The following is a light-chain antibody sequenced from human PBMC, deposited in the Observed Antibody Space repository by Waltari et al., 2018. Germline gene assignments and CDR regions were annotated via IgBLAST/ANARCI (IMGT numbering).Light chain of an antibody. CDR1: QSLGSN. Sequence: EIEMTQSPATLSVSPGERATLSCRASQSLGSNLAWYQQKPGQAPRLLIYAASTRATGIPARFSGSGSGTEFTLTISSLQSEDFAIYYCQQYNDWPPTWTFGQGTKVEIK. J-gene: IGKJ1*01. CDR2: AAS. V-gene: IGKV3-15*01. CDR3: QQYNDWPPTWT.